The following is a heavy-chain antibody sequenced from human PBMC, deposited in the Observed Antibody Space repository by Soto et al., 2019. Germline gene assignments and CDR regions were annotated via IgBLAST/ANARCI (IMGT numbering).Heavy chain of an antibody. D-gene: IGHD2-2*01. CDR2: IFSNDEK. Sequence: CGPALVNPTATLPLTCTVSGWSLNNGRLGVSSTRKSEGSDLEWLAHIFSNDEKSYSTSLKSRLTISKDTSRSQVVLTMTNMDPVDSATYYCALIKDCSRTDCYLASFDPWGQGTLVTVSS. V-gene: IGHV2-26*01. CDR1: GWSLNNGRLG. J-gene: IGHJ5*02. CDR3: ALIKDCSRTDCYLASFDP.